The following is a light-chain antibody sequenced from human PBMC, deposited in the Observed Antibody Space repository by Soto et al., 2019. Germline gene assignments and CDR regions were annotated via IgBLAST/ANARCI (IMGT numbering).Light chain of an antibody. CDR1: SSNIGARYD. V-gene: IGLV1-40*01. CDR3: QSYASSLSVV. J-gene: IGLJ2*01. Sequence: QSVLTQPPSVSGAPGQRVTISCTGSSSNIGARYDVHWYQQFPGTAPQLLIYANRNRPSGVPDRFSGSTSGTSASLAITGLQAEDEADYYCQSYASSLSVVFGGGTKVTVL. CDR2: ANR.